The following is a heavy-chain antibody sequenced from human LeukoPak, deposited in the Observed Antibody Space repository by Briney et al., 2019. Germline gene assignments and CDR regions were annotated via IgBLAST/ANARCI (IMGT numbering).Heavy chain of an antibody. CDR3: ARGGPGGYSYGYSDY. Sequence: ASVKVSSTASGYTFTIYGISWVRQAPGQGREWMGWISAYNGNTNYAQKLQGRVTMTTDTSTSTAYMELRSLRSDDTAVYYCARGGPGGYSYGYSDYWGQGTLVTVSS. D-gene: IGHD5-18*01. V-gene: IGHV1-18*01. CDR1: GYTFTIYG. J-gene: IGHJ4*02. CDR2: ISAYNGNT.